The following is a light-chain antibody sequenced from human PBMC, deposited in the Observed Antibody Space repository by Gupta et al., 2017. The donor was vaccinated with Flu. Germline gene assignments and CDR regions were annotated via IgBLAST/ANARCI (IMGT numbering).Light chain of an antibody. Sequence: VSGSPGQSITISCTGTSSDVGGYNYVSWYQQHPGKAPKLMIYEVSNRPSGVSNRFSGSKSGNTASLTISGLQAEDEADYYCSSYTSSSTYVFGTGTKVTVL. CDR1: SSDVGGYNY. J-gene: IGLJ1*01. CDR3: SSYTSSSTYV. V-gene: IGLV2-14*01. CDR2: EVS.